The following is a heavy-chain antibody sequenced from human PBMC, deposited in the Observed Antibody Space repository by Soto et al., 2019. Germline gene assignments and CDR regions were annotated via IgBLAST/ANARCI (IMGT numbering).Heavy chain of an antibody. D-gene: IGHD3-3*01. CDR2: VYYSGST. CDR1: GASISDGNYY. CDR3: ARGRFLDF. V-gene: IGHV4-30-4*01. Sequence: QVQLQESGPGLVKPSQTLSLTCSVSGASISDGNYYWTWIRQSPARGLAWIGYVYYSGSTYYNPSLQRRVTTSADTSNNYYSRKLNSVSVADTAVYFCARGRFLDFWGQGILVTVSS. J-gene: IGHJ4*02.